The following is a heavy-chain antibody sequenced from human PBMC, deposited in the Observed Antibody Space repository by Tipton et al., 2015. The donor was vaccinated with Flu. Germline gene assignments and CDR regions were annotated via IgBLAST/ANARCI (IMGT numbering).Heavy chain of an antibody. V-gene: IGHV1-18*01. Sequence: QLVQSGAEVKKPGASVKVSCKASGFTFTSYGISWVRQAPGQGLEWMGWISAYNGNTNYAQKLQGRVTMTTDTSTSTAYMELRSLRSDDTAVYYCARRGYYYDNSGYGDSYYYYGMGVWGQGTTVTVSS. D-gene: IGHD3-22*01. J-gene: IGHJ6*02. CDR1: GFTFTSYG. CDR2: ISAYNGNT. CDR3: ARRGYYYDNSGYGDSYYYYGMGV.